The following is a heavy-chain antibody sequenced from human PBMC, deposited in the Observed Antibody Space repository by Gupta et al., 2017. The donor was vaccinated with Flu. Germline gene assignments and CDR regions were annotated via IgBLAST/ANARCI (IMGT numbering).Heavy chain of an antibody. CDR3: ARGLAQTFAIYYYYYGMDV. J-gene: IGHJ6*02. Sequence: TNYNPSLKSRVTISVDTSKNQFSLKLSSVTAADTAVYYCARGLAQTFAIYYYYYGMDVWGQGTTVTVSS. CDR2: T. V-gene: IGHV4-34*01.